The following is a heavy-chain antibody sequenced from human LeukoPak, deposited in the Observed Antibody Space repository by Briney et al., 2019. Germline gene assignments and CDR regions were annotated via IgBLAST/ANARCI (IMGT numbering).Heavy chain of an antibody. J-gene: IGHJ5*02. CDR3: ARAVGWFEELLNWFDP. CDR1: GGSISSYY. V-gene: IGHV4-4*07. Sequence: SETLSLTCTVSGGSISSYYWSWIRQPAGKGLEWIGRIYTSGSTNYNPSLKSRVTMSVDTSKNQFSLKLSSVTAADTAVYYCARAVGWFEELLNWFDPWGQGTLVTVSS. D-gene: IGHD3-10*01. CDR2: IYTSGST.